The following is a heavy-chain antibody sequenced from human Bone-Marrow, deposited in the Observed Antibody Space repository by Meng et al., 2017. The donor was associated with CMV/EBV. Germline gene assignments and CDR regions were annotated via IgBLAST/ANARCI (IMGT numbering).Heavy chain of an antibody. CDR2: IIPILGIA. J-gene: IGHJ6*02. V-gene: IGHV1-69*10. CDR1: GGTFSSYA. D-gene: IGHD6-6*01. Sequence: SVKVSCKASGGTFSSYAISWVRQAPGQGLEWMGGIIPILGIANYAQKFQGRVTITADESTSTAYMELSSLRSEDTAVYYCARGRIAARAYYGMDVWGQGNTVTVSS. CDR3: ARGRIAARAYYGMDV.